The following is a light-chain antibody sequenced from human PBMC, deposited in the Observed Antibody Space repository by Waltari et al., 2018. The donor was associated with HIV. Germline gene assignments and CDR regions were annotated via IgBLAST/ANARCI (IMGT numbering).Light chain of an antibody. CDR2: SAS. Sequence: DIQLTQSPSFLSASVRDRLTITCRASQGISSYLAWYQQKPGKAPKLLIYSASTLHSGVPSRFSGRGSGTECTLTISSVQPEDFATDCCQQIDSYPCPLTFGPGTKGDCK. CDR1: QGISSY. CDR3: QQIDSYPCPLT. J-gene: IGKJ3*01. V-gene: IGKV1-9*01.